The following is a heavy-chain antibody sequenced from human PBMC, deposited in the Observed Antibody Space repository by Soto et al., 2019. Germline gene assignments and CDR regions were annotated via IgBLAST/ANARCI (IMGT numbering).Heavy chain of an antibody. Sequence: GESLKISCKGSGYSFTSYWISWVRQMPGKGLEWMGRIDPSDSYTNYSPSFQGHVTISADKSISTAYLQWSSLKASDTAMYYCAIFSTTSYYYGMDVWGQGTTVTVYS. CDR1: GYSFTSYW. V-gene: IGHV5-10-1*01. CDR3: AIFSTTSYYYGMDV. J-gene: IGHJ6*02. CDR2: IDPSDSYT. D-gene: IGHD3-10*01.